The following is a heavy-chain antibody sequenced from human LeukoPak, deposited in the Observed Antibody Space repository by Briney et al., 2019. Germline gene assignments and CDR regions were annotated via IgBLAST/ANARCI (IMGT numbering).Heavy chain of an antibody. CDR1: GGSFSGDY. Sequence: SETLSLTCAVYGGSFSGDYWSWIRQPPGRGLEWIGNIYYSGNTYYNTSLKSRVTISVDTSKNQFSLRLSSMTAADTAVYYCAAMVTAIQVFDYWGQGTLVTVSS. V-gene: IGHV4-34*01. J-gene: IGHJ4*02. CDR2: IYYSGNT. CDR3: AAMVTAIQVFDY. D-gene: IGHD2-21*02.